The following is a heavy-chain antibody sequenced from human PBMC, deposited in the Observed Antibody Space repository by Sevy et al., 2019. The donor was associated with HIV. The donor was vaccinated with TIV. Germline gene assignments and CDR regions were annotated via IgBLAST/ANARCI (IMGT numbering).Heavy chain of an antibody. CDR3: ARCGDFNDRSAKRDFDY. Sequence: GGSLRLSCAASGFTFSNYGMHWVRQAPGKGLEWVAVIWNDGSNKYYADSVKGRFTISRDNSKNTLYLQMNCLRVEDTAVYFCARCGDFNDRSAKRDFDYWGQGTLVTVSS. V-gene: IGHV3-33*01. CDR2: IWNDGSNK. D-gene: IGHD3-22*01. J-gene: IGHJ4*02. CDR1: GFTFSNYG.